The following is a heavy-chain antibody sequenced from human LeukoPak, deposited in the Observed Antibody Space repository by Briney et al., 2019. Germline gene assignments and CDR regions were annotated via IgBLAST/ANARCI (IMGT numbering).Heavy chain of an antibody. J-gene: IGHJ4*02. D-gene: IGHD6-13*01. Sequence: PGGSLRLSCAASGFTFSSYCMNWVRQAPGKGLEWVSSISSSSSYIYYADSVKGRFTTSRDNDKNPLYLQMNSLRAEDTAVYYCARAIADYFAFWRQGTLVTVSS. CDR3: ARAIADYFAF. CDR1: GFTFSSYC. CDR2: ISSSSSYI. V-gene: IGHV3-21*01.